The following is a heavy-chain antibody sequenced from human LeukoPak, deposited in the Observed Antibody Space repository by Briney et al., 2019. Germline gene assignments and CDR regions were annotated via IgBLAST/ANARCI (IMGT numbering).Heavy chain of an antibody. V-gene: IGHV3-53*01. CDR3: ARGGGYYAIDY. J-gene: IGHJ4*02. CDR2: VYSDDTT. D-gene: IGHD1-26*01. CDR1: GFTFNSNY. Sequence: GGSLRLSCAASGFTFNSNYMNWVRQAPGKGLEWVSVVYSDDTTYYADSVKGRFTISRDNSENTLYLQMNNLRAEDTAVYYCARGGGYYAIDYWGQGTLVTVSS.